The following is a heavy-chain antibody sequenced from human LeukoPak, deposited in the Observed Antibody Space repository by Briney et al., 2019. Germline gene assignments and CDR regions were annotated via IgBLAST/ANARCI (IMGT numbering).Heavy chain of an antibody. Sequence: GASVKVSCKASGYTFTNYDINWVRQAAGQGLEWMGWMNPNSGNTGYAQKLQGRVTMTTDTSTSTAYMELRSLRSDDTAVYYCARDLTYLNYYMDVWGKGTTVTVSS. J-gene: IGHJ6*03. D-gene: IGHD1-20*01. CDR1: GYTFTNYD. V-gene: IGHV1-8*01. CDR3: ARDLTYLNYYMDV. CDR2: MNPNSGNT.